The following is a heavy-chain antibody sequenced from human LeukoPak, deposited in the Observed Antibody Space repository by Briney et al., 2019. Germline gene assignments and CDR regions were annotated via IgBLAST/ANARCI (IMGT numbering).Heavy chain of an antibody. CDR3: AKDQLEKKGYYLPDY. CDR2: IIPIFGTA. J-gene: IGHJ4*02. D-gene: IGHD1-1*01. Sequence: GASVKVSCKASGYTFTSYAISWVRQAPGQGLEWMGGIIPIFGTANYAQKFQGRVTITADESTSTAYMELSSLRAEDTAMYYCAKDQLEKKGYYLPDYWGQGTLVTVSS. CDR1: GYTFTSYA. V-gene: IGHV1-69*13.